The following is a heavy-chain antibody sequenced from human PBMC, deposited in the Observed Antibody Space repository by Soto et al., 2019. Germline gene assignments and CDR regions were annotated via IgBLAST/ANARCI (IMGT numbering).Heavy chain of an antibody. CDR2: IWYDGSNK. Sequence: PGGSLRLSCAASGFTFNSYGTHWVRQAPGKGLEWVAVIWYDGSNKYYADSMKGRITISRDNSENTVYLQMSSLRAEDTAVYYCARALTLLSGTDVWGQGTTVTVSS. V-gene: IGHV3-33*01. D-gene: IGHD7-27*01. CDR1: GFTFNSYG. CDR3: ARALTLLSGTDV. J-gene: IGHJ6*02.